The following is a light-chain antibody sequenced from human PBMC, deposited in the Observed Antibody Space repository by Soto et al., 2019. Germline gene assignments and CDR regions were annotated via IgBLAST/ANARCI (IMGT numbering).Light chain of an antibody. CDR3: AGWDDSLNGPV. J-gene: IGLJ2*01. CDR1: SSNIGRNT. V-gene: IGLV1-44*01. Sequence: QSVLTQPPSASGTPGQSVTISCSGSSSNIGRNTVNWYQQLPGTAPKLLIYSNNQRPSGVPDRFSGSKSGPSASLAISGLQSEDEADYYCAGWDDSLNGPVFGGGTKLTVL. CDR2: SNN.